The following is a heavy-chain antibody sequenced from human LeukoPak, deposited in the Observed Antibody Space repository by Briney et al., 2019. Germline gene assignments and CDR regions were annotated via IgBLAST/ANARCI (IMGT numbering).Heavy chain of an antibody. CDR3: ARGYYDSSGYYSYDAFDI. Sequence: ASVKVSCKASGYTFTSYGISWVRQAPGQGLEWMGWISAYNGNTNYAQKLQGRVTMTTDTSTSTAYMELRSLRADDTAVYYCARGYYDSSGYYSYDAFDIWGQGTMVTVSS. V-gene: IGHV1-18*01. CDR1: GYTFTSYG. D-gene: IGHD3-22*01. CDR2: ISAYNGNT. J-gene: IGHJ3*02.